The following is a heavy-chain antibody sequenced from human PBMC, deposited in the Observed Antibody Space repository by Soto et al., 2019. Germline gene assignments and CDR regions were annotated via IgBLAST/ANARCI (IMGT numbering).Heavy chain of an antibody. CDR1: GDSVSSPYY. V-gene: IGHV4-4*02. CDR3: ARSAGWYAIHA. Sequence: QVQLQESGPGLVKPSGTLSLTSAVSGDSVSSPYYWCWVRQSPGKGLEWIGEVFHTGTTSYNPSLRSRVTISMDKSINQFSLDLSSVTAADTAVYYCARSAGWYAIHAWGPGTMV. CDR2: VFHTGTT. J-gene: IGHJ5*02. D-gene: IGHD6-19*01.